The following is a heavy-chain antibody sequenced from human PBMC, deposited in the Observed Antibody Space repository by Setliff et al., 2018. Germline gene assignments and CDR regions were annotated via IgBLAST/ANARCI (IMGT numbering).Heavy chain of an antibody. CDR2: ISPSGST. CDR1: GASITSGGFY. Sequence: TLSLTCSVSGASITSGGFYWTWIRQPAGKGLEWIGHISPSGSTTYNPSVKSRVTISLDTSKNHFSLKLDSVTAADTALYYCAGSPSSGAYWNPRPFYSDYWARGTLVT. CDR3: AGSPSSGAYWNPRPFYSDY. D-gene: IGHD1-26*01. V-gene: IGHV4-61*09. J-gene: IGHJ4*02.